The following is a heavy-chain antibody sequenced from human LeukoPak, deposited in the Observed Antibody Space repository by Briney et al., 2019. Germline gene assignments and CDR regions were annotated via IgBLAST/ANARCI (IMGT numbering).Heavy chain of an antibody. CDR1: GFTFSSYG. Sequence: QPGGSLRLSCAVSGFTFSSYGMSWVRQAPGKGLEWVAGISYDGSNKYYADSVKGRFTISRDDSKNTLYLQMNSLRAEDTAVYYCAKDEDHDYGDYYFDSWGQGTLVTVSS. J-gene: IGHJ4*02. D-gene: IGHD4-17*01. V-gene: IGHV3-30*18. CDR3: AKDEDHDYGDYYFDS. CDR2: ISYDGSNK.